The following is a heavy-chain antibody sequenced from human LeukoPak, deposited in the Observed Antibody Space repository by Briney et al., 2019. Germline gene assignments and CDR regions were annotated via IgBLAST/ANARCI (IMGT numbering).Heavy chain of an antibody. J-gene: IGHJ4*02. D-gene: IGHD5-18*01. CDR3: ARGEWIQLASVYQDY. Sequence: GASVKVSCKASGYTFTGYYMHWVRQAPGQGLEWMGRINPNSGGTNYAQKLQGRVTMTRDTSISTAYMELSRLRSDDTAVYYCARGEWIQLASVYQDYWGQGTLVTVSS. CDR1: GYTFTGYY. V-gene: IGHV1-2*06. CDR2: INPNSGGT.